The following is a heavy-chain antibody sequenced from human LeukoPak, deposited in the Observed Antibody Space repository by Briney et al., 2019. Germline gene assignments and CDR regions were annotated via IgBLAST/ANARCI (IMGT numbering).Heavy chain of an antibody. J-gene: IGHJ5*02. CDR1: GGSISSGDYY. Sequence: SQTLSLTCTVSGGSISSGDYYWSWIRQPPGKGLEWIGYIYYSGSTYYNPSLKSRVTISVDTSKNQFSLKLSSVTAADTAAYYCARDRRVLGVGWFDPWGQGTLVTVSS. V-gene: IGHV4-30-4*08. CDR3: ARDRRVLGVGWFDP. D-gene: IGHD3-16*01. CDR2: IYYSGST.